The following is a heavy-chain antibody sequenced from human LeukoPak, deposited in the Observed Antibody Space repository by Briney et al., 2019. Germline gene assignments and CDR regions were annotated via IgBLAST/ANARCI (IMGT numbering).Heavy chain of an antibody. V-gene: IGHV3-73*01. CDR2: IRSTANGYAT. Sequence: QPGGSLRLSCAASGFTFSGSALHWVRQASGKGLEWVGRIRSTANGYATAYAASVKGRFTISRGDSKNTAYLQMDSLKTEDTAVYYCTGNYYGSGSYADFDYWGQGTLVTVSS. CDR3: TGNYYGSGSYADFDY. D-gene: IGHD3-10*01. CDR1: GFTFSGSA. J-gene: IGHJ4*02.